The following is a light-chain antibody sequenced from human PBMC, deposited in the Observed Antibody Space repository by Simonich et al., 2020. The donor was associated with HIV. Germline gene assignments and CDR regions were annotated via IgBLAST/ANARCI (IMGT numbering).Light chain of an antibody. J-gene: IGKJ4*01. V-gene: IGKV4-1*01. CDR2: LAS. Sequence: IVMTQYPYSLAVSLGERAPLKCTSSQSVLYSSNNQHYLAWFQTKPGQPPKLLIYLASTREAVVPDRFSGSGSGTDFTLTISSLQPEDVATYYCQQSYSTPLTFGGGTKVEIK. CDR3: QQSYSTPLT. CDR1: QSVLYSSNNQHY.